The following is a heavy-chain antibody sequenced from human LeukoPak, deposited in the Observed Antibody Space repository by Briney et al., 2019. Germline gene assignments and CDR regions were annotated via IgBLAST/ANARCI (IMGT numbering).Heavy chain of an antibody. CDR3: ARPGYSSGWYEDPFDY. CDR2: ISRYSGNT. D-gene: IGHD6-19*01. V-gene: IGHV1-18*01. CDR1: GYTFINYG. Sequence: ASVKVSCKASGYTFINYGISWVRQAPGQGLEWMGWISRYSGNTNYALQVQGRVTMTTDTSTSTAYMELRSLRSDDTAVYYCARPGYSSGWYEDPFDYWGQGTLVTVSS. J-gene: IGHJ4*02.